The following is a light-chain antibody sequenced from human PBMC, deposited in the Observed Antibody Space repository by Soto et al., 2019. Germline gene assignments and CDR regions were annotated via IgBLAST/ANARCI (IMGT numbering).Light chain of an antibody. CDR2: DAS. V-gene: IGKV3-11*01. J-gene: IGKJ4*01. Sequence: EIVLTQSPATLSLSPGERATLSCRASQSVTSNLAWYQQKPGQAPRLLIYDASNRATGIPARFSGSGSGTDFTLTISSLEPEDFAVYYCQQRSNSPLTFGGGTKVEIK. CDR1: QSVTSN. CDR3: QQRSNSPLT.